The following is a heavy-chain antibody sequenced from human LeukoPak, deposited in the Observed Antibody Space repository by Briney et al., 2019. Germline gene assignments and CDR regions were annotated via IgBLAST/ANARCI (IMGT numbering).Heavy chain of an antibody. CDR2: IKPDGTEK. V-gene: IGHV3-7*01. D-gene: IGHD2-15*01. CDR3: ARGGYSTYDY. CDR1: GFTFNIYW. J-gene: IGHJ4*02. Sequence: GGSLRLSCAVSGFTFNIYWMTWVRQAPGKGLEWVARIKPDGTEKHYVDSVKGRLTISRDNAKNSMDLQMNSLRDEDTDMYYCARGGYSTYDYWGQGTLVTVSS.